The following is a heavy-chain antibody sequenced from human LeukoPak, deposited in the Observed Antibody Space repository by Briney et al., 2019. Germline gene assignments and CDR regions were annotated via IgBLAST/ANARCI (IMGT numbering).Heavy chain of an antibody. CDR3: ARDSTMVRGVIITSPAFDI. J-gene: IGHJ3*02. D-gene: IGHD3-10*01. CDR2: ISYDGSNK. CDR1: GFTFSTYS. V-gene: IGHV3-30*03. Sequence: GGFLRLSCAASGFTFSTYSMNWVRQAPGKGLEWVAVISYDGSNKYYADSVKGRFTISRDNSKNTLYLQMNSLRAEDTAVYYCARDSTMVRGVIITSPAFDIWGQGTMVTVSS.